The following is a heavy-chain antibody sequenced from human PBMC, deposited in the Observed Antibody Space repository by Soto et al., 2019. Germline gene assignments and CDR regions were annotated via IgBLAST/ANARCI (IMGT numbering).Heavy chain of an antibody. J-gene: IGHJ4*02. D-gene: IGHD6-25*01. V-gene: IGHV3-48*01. CDR3: ARAPAAG. Sequence: EVQLVESGGGLVQPGGSLRLSCAASGFTFSNYSMNWVRQAPGKGLEWVSYISTSSSTIYYADSVKGRFTISRDNAKHSLFLQMNSLRAEDTYVYYCARAPAAGWGQGTLVTVSS. CDR1: GFTFSNYS. CDR2: ISTSSSTI.